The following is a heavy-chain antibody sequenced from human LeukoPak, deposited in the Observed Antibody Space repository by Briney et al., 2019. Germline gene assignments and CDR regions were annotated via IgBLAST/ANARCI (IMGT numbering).Heavy chain of an antibody. CDR1: GFTLSSYA. D-gene: IGHD2-2*01. Sequence: PGGSLRLSCTASGFTLSSYAMSWVRQAPGKGLEWISAINGSGGSTYYADSVKGRFTISRDNSKHTPYLQMNSLRAEDTAVYYCAKDHTSWYYWGQGTLVTVSS. CDR3: AKDHTSWYY. CDR2: INGSGGST. V-gene: IGHV3-23*01. J-gene: IGHJ4*02.